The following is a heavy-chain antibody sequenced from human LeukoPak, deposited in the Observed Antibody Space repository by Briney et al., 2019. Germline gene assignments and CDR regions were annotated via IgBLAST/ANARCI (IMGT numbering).Heavy chain of an antibody. Sequence: SETLSLTCAVYGGSFSGYYWSWIRQPPGKGLEWIGEINHSGSTKYNPSLESRVTMSVDTSRNQFSLRLSSVTAADTAVYFCAREGDGYRTSSTAFDIWGQGTVVTVSS. J-gene: IGHJ3*02. V-gene: IGHV4-34*01. CDR1: GGSFSGYY. CDR3: AREGDGYRTSSTAFDI. D-gene: IGHD6-6*01. CDR2: INHSGST.